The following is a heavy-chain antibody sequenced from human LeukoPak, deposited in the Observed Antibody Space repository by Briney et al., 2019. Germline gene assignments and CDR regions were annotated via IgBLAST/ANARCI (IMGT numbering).Heavy chain of an antibody. Sequence: ASVKVSCKASGYTFTSYAMNWVRQAPGQGLEWMGWISAYNGNTNYAQKLQGRVTMTTDTSTSTAYMELRSLRSDDTAVYYCAREVGDSSDFDIWGQGTMVTVSS. J-gene: IGHJ3*02. CDR3: AREVGDSSDFDI. CDR2: ISAYNGNT. V-gene: IGHV1-18*01. CDR1: GYTFTSYA. D-gene: IGHD1-26*01.